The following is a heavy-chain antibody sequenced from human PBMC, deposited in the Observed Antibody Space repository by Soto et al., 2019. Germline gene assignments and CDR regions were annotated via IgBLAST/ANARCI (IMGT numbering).Heavy chain of an antibody. CDR1: GFTFSSYS. Sequence: EVQLVESGGALVQPGGSLRLSCAASGFTFSSYSMNWVRQAPGKGLQWVSYISRSSSNIYYADSVKGRFTISRDNAKNSLYLQMNTLTYEDTAVYYCARAATSLGYCSSTSCYEFDYWGQGTLVTASS. D-gene: IGHD2-2*01. CDR2: ISRSSSNI. V-gene: IGHV3-48*02. J-gene: IGHJ4*02. CDR3: ARAATSLGYCSSTSCYEFDY.